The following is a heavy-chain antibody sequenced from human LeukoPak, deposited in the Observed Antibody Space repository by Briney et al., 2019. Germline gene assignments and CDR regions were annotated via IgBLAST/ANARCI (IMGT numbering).Heavy chain of an antibody. CDR1: GFTFSSYA. CDR2: ISYDGSNK. J-gene: IGHJ1*01. CDR3: ARDKSSGRSYGAAEYFQH. Sequence: GGSLRLSCAASGFTFSSYAMHWVRQAPGKGLEWVAVISYDGSNKYYADSVKGRFTISRDNSKNTLYLQMNSLRAEDTAAYYCARDKSSGRSYGAAEYFQHWGQGTLVTVSS. D-gene: IGHD6-19*01. V-gene: IGHV3-30-3*01.